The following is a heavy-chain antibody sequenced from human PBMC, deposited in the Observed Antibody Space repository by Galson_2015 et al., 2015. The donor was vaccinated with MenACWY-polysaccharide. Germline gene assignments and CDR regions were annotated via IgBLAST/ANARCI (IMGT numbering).Heavy chain of an antibody. V-gene: IGHV3-9*01. CDR1: GFTFDDYA. CDR2: ISWNSGNI. J-gene: IGHJ4*02. CDR3: AKDISLWAGLLDY. D-gene: IGHD3-16*01. Sequence: SLRLSCAASGFTFDDYAVHWVRQAPGKGLEWVSGISWNSGNIGYADSVKGRFTISRDNAKNSLHLQMNSLRAEDTALYYCAKDISLWAGLLDYWGQGTLVTVSS.